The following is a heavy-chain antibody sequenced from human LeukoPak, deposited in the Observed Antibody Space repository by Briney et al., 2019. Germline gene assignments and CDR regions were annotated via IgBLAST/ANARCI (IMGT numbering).Heavy chain of an antibody. CDR1: GYTFTSYD. V-gene: IGHV1-8*03. J-gene: IGHJ4*02. D-gene: IGHD1-1*01. Sequence: GASVNVSCKASGYTFTSYDINWVRQATGQGLEWMGWMNPNSGNTGYAQKFQGRVTITGNTSISTAYMELSSLRSEDTAVYYCARATSNWNGAFDYWGQGTLVTVSS. CDR2: MNPNSGNT. CDR3: ARATSNWNGAFDY.